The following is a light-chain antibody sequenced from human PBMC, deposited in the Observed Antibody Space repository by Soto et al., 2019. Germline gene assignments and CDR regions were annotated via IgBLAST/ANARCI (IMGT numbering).Light chain of an antibody. CDR1: SSDVGGYNY. CDR3: SSYTSSSPLYV. V-gene: IGLV2-14*01. CDR2: DVS. Sequence: QSALTQPASVSGSPGQSITISCTGTSSDVGGYNYVSWYQQHPGKAPKLMIYDVSNRPSGVSNRFSGSKSGNTASLTISGLQAEDEADYYCSSYTSSSPLYVFGIGRKVTAL. J-gene: IGLJ1*01.